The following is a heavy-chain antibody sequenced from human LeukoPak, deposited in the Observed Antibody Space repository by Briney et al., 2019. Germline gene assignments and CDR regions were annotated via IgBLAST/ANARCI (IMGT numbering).Heavy chain of an antibody. J-gene: IGHJ4*02. D-gene: IGHD3-10*01. CDR2: IYYTGST. V-gene: IGHV4-30-4*01. CDR3: APMVRGALEY. Sequence: SQTLSLTCSVSGGSIGSGDYYWSWIRQPPGKGLEWIGYIYYTGSTYYNPSLKSRVSISVDTSKNQFSLKLSSVTAADTAVYYRAPMVRGALEYWGQGTLVTVSS. CDR1: GGSIGSGDYY.